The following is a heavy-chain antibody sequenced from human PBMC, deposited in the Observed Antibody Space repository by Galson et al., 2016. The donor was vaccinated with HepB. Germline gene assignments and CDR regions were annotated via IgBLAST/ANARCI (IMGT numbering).Heavy chain of an antibody. CDR1: GFTFDDYA. CDR3: AKPRIAAAGTFDY. V-gene: IGHV3-9*01. CDR2: ISWNSGNI. J-gene: IGHJ4*02. D-gene: IGHD6-13*01. Sequence: SLRLSCAASGFTFDDYAMHWVRQAPGKGLEWVSGISWNSGNIGYADSVKGRFTISSDNAKNSLYLQMNSLRTEDTAFYYCAKPRIAAAGTFDYWGQGTLVIVSS.